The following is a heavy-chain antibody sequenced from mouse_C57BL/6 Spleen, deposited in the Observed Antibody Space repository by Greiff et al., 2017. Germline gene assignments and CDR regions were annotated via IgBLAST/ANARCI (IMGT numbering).Heavy chain of an antibody. V-gene: IGHV1-76*01. J-gene: IGHJ2*01. CDR1: GYTFTDYY. CDR3: AREGGFQYYFDY. CDR2: IYPGSGNT. Sequence: QVQLQQSGAELVRPGASVKLSCKASGYTFTDYYINWVKQRPGQGLEWIARIYPGSGNTYYNEKFKGKATLTAEKSSSTAYMQLSSLTSEDSAVYFCAREGGFQYYFDYWGQGTTLTVSS.